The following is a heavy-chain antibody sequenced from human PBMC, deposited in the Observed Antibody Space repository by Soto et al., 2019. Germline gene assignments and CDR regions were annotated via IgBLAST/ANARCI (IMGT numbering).Heavy chain of an antibody. J-gene: IGHJ5*02. V-gene: IGHV3-21*01. CDR1: GFTFSGYS. CDR2: ISSSSSYI. Sequence: PGGSLRLSCAASGFTFSGYSMNWVRQAPGKGLEWVSSISSSSSYIYYADSVKGRFTISRDNAKNSLYLQMNSLRAEDTAVYYCARDHYSSSWYVRWFDPWGQGTLVTVSS. CDR3: ARDHYSSSWYVRWFDP. D-gene: IGHD6-13*01.